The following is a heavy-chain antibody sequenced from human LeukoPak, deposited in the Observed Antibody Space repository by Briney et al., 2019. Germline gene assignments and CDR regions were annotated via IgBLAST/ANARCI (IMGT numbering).Heavy chain of an antibody. J-gene: IGHJ4*02. D-gene: IGHD3-22*01. CDR1: GYTFTGYY. Sequence: SVKVSCKASGYTFTGYYMHWVRQAPGQGLEWMGWINPNSGGTNYAQKFQGRVTMTRDTSISTAYMELSRLRSDDTAVYCCARVTYYYDSSGYLSGRRYYFDYWGQGTLVTVSS. CDR2: INPNSGGT. CDR3: ARVTYYYDSSGYLSGRRYYFDY. V-gene: IGHV1-2*02.